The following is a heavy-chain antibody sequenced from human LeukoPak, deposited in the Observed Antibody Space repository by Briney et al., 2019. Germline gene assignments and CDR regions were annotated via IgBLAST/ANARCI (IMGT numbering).Heavy chain of an antibody. J-gene: IGHJ5*02. CDR2: IYYSGST. CDR3: ARGMSGWHVEYNWFDP. D-gene: IGHD6-19*01. Sequence: SETLSLTCTVSGGSISSSSYYWGWIRQPPGKGLEWIGSIYYSGSTYYNPSLKSRVTISVDTSKNQFSLKLSSVTAADTAVYYCARGMSGWHVEYNWFDPWGQGTLVTVSS. CDR1: GGSISSSSYY. V-gene: IGHV4-39*07.